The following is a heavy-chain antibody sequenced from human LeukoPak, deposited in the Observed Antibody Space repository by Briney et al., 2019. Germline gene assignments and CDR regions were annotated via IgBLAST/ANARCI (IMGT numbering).Heavy chain of an antibody. CDR3: ARVPRSTRIPIFR. CDR1: GSTFSSYS. Sequence: GGSLRLSCAASGSTFSSYSMNWVRQAPGKGLEWVSYISSSGSTIYYADSVKGRFTISRDNAKNSLYLQMNSLRDEDRAVYYCARVPRSTRIPIFRWGQGTLVTVSS. V-gene: IGHV3-48*02. D-gene: IGHD3-3*01. J-gene: IGHJ4*02. CDR2: ISSSGSTI.